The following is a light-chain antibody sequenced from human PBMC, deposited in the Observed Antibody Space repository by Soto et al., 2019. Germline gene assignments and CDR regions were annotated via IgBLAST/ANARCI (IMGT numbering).Light chain of an antibody. V-gene: IGKV1-5*01. Sequence: DSQMTQSPSTLSASLVDRVSITCRASQSISTWLAWYQQKPGKAPKLLIFDASTLQSGVPSRFSGSGSGTEFTLTISSLQPDDFATYYCQQYNTFSTFGQGTKVDI. J-gene: IGKJ1*01. CDR3: QQYNTFST. CDR1: QSISTW. CDR2: DAS.